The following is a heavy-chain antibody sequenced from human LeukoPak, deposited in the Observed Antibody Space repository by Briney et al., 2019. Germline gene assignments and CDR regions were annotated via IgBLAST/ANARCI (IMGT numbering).Heavy chain of an antibody. CDR2: IIPIVDLV. CDR1: GDTFSSHT. V-gene: IGHV1-69*04. D-gene: IGHD2-21*02. J-gene: IGHJ4*02. Sequence: SVKVSCKASGDTFSSHTIAWVRQAPGQGLEWMGRIIPIVDLVGYAQKFQGRVTMTRDTSTSTVYMELSSLRSEDTAVYYCARDGLAYCGGDCYSPSDYWGQGTLVTVSS. CDR3: ARDGLAYCGGDCYSPSDY.